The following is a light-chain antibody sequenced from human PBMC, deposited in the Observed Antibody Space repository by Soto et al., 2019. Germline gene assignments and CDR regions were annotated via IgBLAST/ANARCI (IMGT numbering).Light chain of an antibody. CDR3: QQYNSLWT. V-gene: IGKV1-5*03. J-gene: IGKJ1*01. CDR2: KAS. CDR1: QSISSW. Sequence: DIQMTQSPSTLSASVGDRVTITGRASQSISSWLAWYQQKPGKAPKLLIYKASSLESGVPSRFSGSGSGTEFTLTISSLQPDDFATYYCQQYNSLWTFGQGTKVEIQ.